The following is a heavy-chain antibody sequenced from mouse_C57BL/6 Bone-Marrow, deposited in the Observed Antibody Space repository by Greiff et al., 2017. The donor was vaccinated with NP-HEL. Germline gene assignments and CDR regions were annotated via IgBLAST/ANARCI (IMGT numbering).Heavy chain of an antibody. D-gene: IGHD2-5*01. CDR3: AREDSNYGYAMDY. J-gene: IGHJ4*01. CDR2: IDPSDSET. CDR1: GYTFTSYW. Sequence: QVQLKQPGAELVRPGSSVKLSCKASGYTFTSYWMHWVKQRPIQGLEWIGNIDPSDSETHYNQKFKDKATLTVDKSSSTAYMQLSSLTSEDSAVYYCAREDSNYGYAMDYWGQGTSVTVSS. V-gene: IGHV1-52*01.